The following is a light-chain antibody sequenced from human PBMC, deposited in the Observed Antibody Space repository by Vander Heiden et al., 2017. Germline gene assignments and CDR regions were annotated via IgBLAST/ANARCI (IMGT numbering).Light chain of an antibody. J-gene: IGKJ1*01. CDR1: QSVSSSY. V-gene: IGKV3-20*01. Sequence: VLTQSPGSLSLSPGERPTLSCRASQSVSSSYLAWYQQKPGQAPRLLIYGASSRATGIPDRFSGSGSGTDFTLTISRLEPEDFAVYYCQQYGSSPWAFGQGTKVEIK. CDR2: GAS. CDR3: QQYGSSPWA.